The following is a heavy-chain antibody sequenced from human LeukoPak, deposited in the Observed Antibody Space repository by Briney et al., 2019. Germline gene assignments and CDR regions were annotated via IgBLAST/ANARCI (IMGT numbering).Heavy chain of an antibody. Sequence: PSQTLSLTCTVSGGSISSGDYYWSWIRQPPGKGLEWIGYIYYSGSTYYNPPLKSRVTISVDTSKNQFSLKLSSVTAADTAVYYCARGQYNWNDGGYFQHWGQGALVTVSS. CDR1: GGSISSGDYY. CDR3: ARGQYNWNDGGYFQH. D-gene: IGHD1-20*01. J-gene: IGHJ1*01. V-gene: IGHV4-30-4*01. CDR2: IYYSGST.